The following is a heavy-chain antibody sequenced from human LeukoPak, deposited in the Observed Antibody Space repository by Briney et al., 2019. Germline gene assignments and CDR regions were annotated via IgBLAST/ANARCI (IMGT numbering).Heavy chain of an antibody. D-gene: IGHD3-3*01. Sequence: GGSLRLSCAASGFTFSSYWMSWVRQAPGKGLEWVANIKQDGSEKYYVDSVKGRFTISRDNAKNSLYLQMSSLRAEDTAVYYCASFVLEWLFDYYMDVWGKGTTVTVSS. CDR1: GFTFSSYW. CDR3: ASFVLEWLFDYYMDV. V-gene: IGHV3-7*01. CDR2: IKQDGSEK. J-gene: IGHJ6*03.